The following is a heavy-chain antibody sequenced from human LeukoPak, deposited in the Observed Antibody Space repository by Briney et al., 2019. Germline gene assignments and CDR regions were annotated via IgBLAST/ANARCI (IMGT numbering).Heavy chain of an antibody. J-gene: IGHJ3*02. CDR3: AKSTQRGARLDAFDI. CDR1: GGSISSGGYY. Sequence: PSETLSLTCTVSGGSISSGGYYWSWIRQPPGKGLEWIGYIYHSGSTYYNPSLKSRVTISVDTSKNQFSLKLSSVTAADTAVYYCAKSTQRGARLDAFDIWGQGTMVTVSS. D-gene: IGHD1-26*01. V-gene: IGHV4-30-2*01. CDR2: IYHSGST.